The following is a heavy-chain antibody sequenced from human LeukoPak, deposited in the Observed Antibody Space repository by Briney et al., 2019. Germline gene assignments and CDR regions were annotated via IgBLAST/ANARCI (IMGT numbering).Heavy chain of an antibody. D-gene: IGHD2-2*01. J-gene: IGHJ4*02. V-gene: IGHV3-23*01. Sequence: QTGGSLRLSCAASGFTFSSYAMSWVRQAPGKGLEWVSAISGSGGSTYYADSVKGRFTISRDNSKNTLYLQMNSLRAEDTPVYYCAKIGYCSSTSCYGFDYWGQGTLVTVSS. CDR1: GFTFSSYA. CDR3: AKIGYCSSTSCYGFDY. CDR2: ISGSGGST.